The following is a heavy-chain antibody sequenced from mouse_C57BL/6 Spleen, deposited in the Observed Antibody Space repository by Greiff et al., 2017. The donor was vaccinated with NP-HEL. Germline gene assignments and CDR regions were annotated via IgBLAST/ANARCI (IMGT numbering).Heavy chain of an antibody. Sequence: DVMLVESGGGLVQPGGSLSLSCAASGFTFTDYYMSWVRQPPGKALEWLGFIRNKANGYTTEYSASVKGRFTISRDNSQSSRYLQMNALRAEDSATYYCARYSPYYYGSSSGYFDYWGQGTTLTVSS. V-gene: IGHV7-3*01. J-gene: IGHJ2*01. CDR2: IRNKANGYTT. D-gene: IGHD1-1*01. CDR1: GFTFTDYY. CDR3: ARYSPYYYGSSSGYFDY.